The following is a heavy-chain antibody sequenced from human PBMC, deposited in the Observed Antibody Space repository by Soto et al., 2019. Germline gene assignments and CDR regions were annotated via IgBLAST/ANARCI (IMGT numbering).Heavy chain of an antibody. Sequence: SETLSLTCTVSGDSVSSDSYYWTWIRQPPGKGLEWIGYIYSSGSTKYNPSLKSRVTISVDTSKNQFSLKLSSVTAADTAVYYCARAGRSSWFDYWGQGTLVTVSS. CDR1: GDSVSSDSYY. D-gene: IGHD6-13*01. V-gene: IGHV4-61*01. CDR2: IYSSGST. J-gene: IGHJ4*02. CDR3: ARAGRSSWFDY.